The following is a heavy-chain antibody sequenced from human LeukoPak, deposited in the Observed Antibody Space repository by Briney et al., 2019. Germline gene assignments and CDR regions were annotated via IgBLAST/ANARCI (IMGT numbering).Heavy chain of an antibody. CDR1: GDSVSSNSAA. V-gene: IGHV6-1*01. D-gene: IGHD6-19*01. CDR3: ARAVAVARYYYYGMDV. J-gene: IGHJ6*02. Sequence: SQTLSLTCAISGDSVSSNSAAWNWIRQSPSRGLEWLGRTYYRSKWYNDYAVSVKSRITINPDTSKNQFSLQLNSVTPEDTAVYYCARAVAVARYYYYGMDVWGQGTRVTVSS. CDR2: TYYRSKWYN.